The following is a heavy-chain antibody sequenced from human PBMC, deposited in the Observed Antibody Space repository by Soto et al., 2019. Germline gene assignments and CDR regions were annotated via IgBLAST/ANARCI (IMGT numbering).Heavy chain of an antibody. J-gene: IGHJ4*02. V-gene: IGHV3-53*01. D-gene: IGHD2-21*02. CDR1: GFTVSSNY. Sequence: GGSLRLSCAASGFTVSSNYMSWVRQAPGKGLEWVSVIYSGGSTYYADSVKGRFTISRDNSKNTLYLQMNSLRAEDTAVYYCARVDGGNSEYYFDYWGQGTLVTVSS. CDR3: ARVDGGNSEYYFDY. CDR2: IYSGGST.